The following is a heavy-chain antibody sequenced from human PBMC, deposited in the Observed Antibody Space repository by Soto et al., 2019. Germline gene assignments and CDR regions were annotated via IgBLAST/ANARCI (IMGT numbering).Heavy chain of an antibody. CDR3: ERQYSRSSWPPYYYYMDV. V-gene: IGHV2-26*01. J-gene: IGHJ6*03. Sequence: SGPTLVNPTETLTLTCTVSRFSISNARMGVSXXRQPSXKALPWLAPISSNHQQSYTTYTKRRLTIPNDNSKSQLVLTMTNMAHVDTATSYCERQYSRSSWPPYYYYMDVWGKATTVTVSS. CDR2: ISSNHQQ. D-gene: IGHD6-6*01. CDR1: RFSISNARMG.